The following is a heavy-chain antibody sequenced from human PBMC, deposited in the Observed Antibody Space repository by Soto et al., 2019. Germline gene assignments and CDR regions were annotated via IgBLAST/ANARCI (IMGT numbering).Heavy chain of an antibody. D-gene: IGHD4-4*01. J-gene: IGHJ6*02. Sequence: QVQLVESGGGVVQPGRSLRLSCAASGFTFSSYAMHWVRQAPGKGLEWVAVISYDGSNKYYADSVKGRFTTSRDNSKNTLYLQMNSLRAEDTAVYYCARTHSTYSYYYYGMDVWGQGTTVTVSS. CDR2: ISYDGSNK. CDR1: GFTFSSYA. CDR3: ARTHSTYSYYYYGMDV. V-gene: IGHV3-30-3*01.